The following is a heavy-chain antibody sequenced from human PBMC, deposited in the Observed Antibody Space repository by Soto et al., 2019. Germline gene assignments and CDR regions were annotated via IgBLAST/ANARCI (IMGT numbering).Heavy chain of an antibody. V-gene: IGHV2-5*02. CDR3: VHGTLGSFGHVSFDY. CDR1: GFSVSSNGAR. J-gene: IGHJ4*02. D-gene: IGHD3-3*02. Sequence: QITLKESGPPLVKPTQTLTLTCSLSGFSVSSNGARVGWIRQPPGKALEWLALIYWDDDKHYNPSLKTRLTITKDTSKNQVVLTVTDRDPVDTATYYCVHGTLGSFGHVSFDYWGPGTLVTVSS. CDR2: IYWDDDK.